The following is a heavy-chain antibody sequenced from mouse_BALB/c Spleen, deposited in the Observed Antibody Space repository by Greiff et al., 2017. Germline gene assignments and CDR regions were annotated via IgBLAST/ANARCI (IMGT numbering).Heavy chain of an antibody. J-gene: IGHJ2*01. Sequence: EVMLVESGGDLVKPGGSLKLSCAASGFTFSSYGMSWVRQTPDKRLEWVATISSGSSTIYYADTVKGRFTISRDNPKNTLFLQMTSLRSEDTAMYYCARNYYYFDYWGQGTTLTVSS. V-gene: IGHV5-17*02. D-gene: IGHD1-1*02. CDR1: GFTFSSYG. CDR3: ARNYYYFDY. CDR2: ISSGSSTI.